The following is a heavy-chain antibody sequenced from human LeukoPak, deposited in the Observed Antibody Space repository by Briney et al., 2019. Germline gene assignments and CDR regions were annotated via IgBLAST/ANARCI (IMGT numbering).Heavy chain of an antibody. J-gene: IGHJ5*02. V-gene: IGHV3-7*01. CDR1: GFTLSSSW. CDR3: ARPLGNGWFDL. CDR2: IKQDGSEK. Sequence: GGSLRLSCAASGFTLSSSWMMSWVRPAPGKGLEWVANIKQDGSEKFYVGSAKGRFTISRDAAKNSLHLQMNSLRDEDTAIYYCARPLGNGWFDLWGQGTLVTVSS. D-gene: IGHD1-1*01.